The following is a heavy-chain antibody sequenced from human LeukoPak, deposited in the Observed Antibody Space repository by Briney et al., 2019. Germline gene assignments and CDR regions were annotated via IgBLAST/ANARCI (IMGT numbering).Heavy chain of an antibody. CDR2: INPNNGGT. V-gene: IGHV1-2*02. J-gene: IGHJ4*02. D-gene: IGHD4-17*01. CDR3: ARGGTTVTRLGY. Sequence: ASVKVSCKASGYTFTGYYMHWVRQAPGQGLEWMGWINPNNGGTNYAQKFQGRVTVTRDMSFNIVYMDLSRLRSDDTAIFYCARGGTTVTRLGYWGQGTLVTVSS. CDR1: GYTFTGYY.